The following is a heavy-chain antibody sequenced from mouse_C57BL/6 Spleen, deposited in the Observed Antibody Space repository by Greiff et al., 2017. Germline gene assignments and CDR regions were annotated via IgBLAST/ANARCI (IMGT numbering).Heavy chain of an antibody. Sequence: EVQLQQSGPELVKPGASVKMSCKASGYTFTDYNMHWVKQSHGKSLEWIGYINPNNGGTSYNQKFKGKATLTVNKSSSTAYMELRSLTSEDSAVYYCATSDYYGSSYNYWGQGTTLTVSS. V-gene: IGHV1-22*01. J-gene: IGHJ2*01. CDR1: GYTFTDYN. CDR3: ATSDYYGSSYNY. D-gene: IGHD1-1*01. CDR2: INPNNGGT.